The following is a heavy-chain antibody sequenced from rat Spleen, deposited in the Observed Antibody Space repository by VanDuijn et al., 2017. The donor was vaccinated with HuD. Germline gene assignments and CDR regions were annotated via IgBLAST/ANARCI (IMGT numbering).Heavy chain of an antibody. CDR2: ITHTDGNT. CDR3: ARPITTKGYFDY. Sequence: EVQLVESGGGLVQPGRSLKLSCVASGFTFNNYWMTWIRQAPGKGLEWVASITHTDGNTYYPDSVKGRFTISRDNAKSTLYLQMDSLRSEDTATYYCARPITTKGYFDYWGQGVMVTVSS. J-gene: IGHJ2*01. V-gene: IGHV5-31*01. CDR1: GFTFNNYW. D-gene: IGHD1-10*01.